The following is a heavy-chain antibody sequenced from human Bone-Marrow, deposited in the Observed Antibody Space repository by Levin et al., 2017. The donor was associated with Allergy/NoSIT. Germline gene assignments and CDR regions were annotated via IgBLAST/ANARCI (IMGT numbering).Heavy chain of an antibody. CDR2: IYYTGST. V-gene: IGHV4-30-4*01. D-gene: IGHD5-12*01. Sequence: PSETLSLTCHVSGDSISSGHYYWSWIRQPPGKGLEWIGYIYYTGSTHYNSSLKSRISISVDTSKNQFSLKLNSVTAADTAVYYCARGIISVAAISWFDFWGQGALVTVSS. J-gene: IGHJ4*02. CDR1: GDSISSGHYY. CDR3: ARGIISVAAISWFDF.